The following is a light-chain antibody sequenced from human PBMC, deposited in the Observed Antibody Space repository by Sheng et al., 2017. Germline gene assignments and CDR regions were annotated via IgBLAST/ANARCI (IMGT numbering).Light chain of an antibody. CDR1: SASVSTNYY. V-gene: IGLV8-61*01. Sequence: VVTQEPSFSVSPGGTVTLTCGLRSASVSTNYYPSWYQQTPGQAPRTLIYKTNTRSSGVPDRFSGSILGNKAALTITGAQAHDESDYYCVLYMGSGIWVFGGGTKLTVL. J-gene: IGLJ3*02. CDR3: VLYMGSGIWV. CDR2: KTN.